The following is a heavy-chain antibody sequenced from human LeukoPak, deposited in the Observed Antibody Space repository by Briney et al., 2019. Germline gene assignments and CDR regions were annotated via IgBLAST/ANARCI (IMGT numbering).Heavy chain of an antibody. V-gene: IGHV4-34*01. D-gene: IGHD3-10*01. CDR3: ARSIRPYYYGSGTPSWFDP. CDR1: GGSFSGYY. CDR2: INHSGST. J-gene: IGHJ5*02. Sequence: SETLSLTCAVYGGSFSGYYWSWTRQPPGKGLEWIGEINHSGSTNYNPSLKSRVTISVDTSKNQFSLKLSSVTAADTAVYYCARSIRPYYYGSGTPSWFDPWGQGTLVTVSS.